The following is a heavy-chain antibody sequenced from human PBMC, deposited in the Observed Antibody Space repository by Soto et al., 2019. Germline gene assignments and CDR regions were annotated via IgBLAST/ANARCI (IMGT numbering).Heavy chain of an antibody. D-gene: IGHD3-10*01. CDR2: ISYDGENQ. CDR1: GFNFSHCA. J-gene: IGHJ5*02. CDR3: VSPHSESSNAFDL. Sequence: GSLRLSCAASGFNFSHCAIHWVRQPPGKGLEWVALISYDGENQYFTDSVRGRFTISRDNSKTAVYLEMNNLRLDDTATYYCVSPHSESSNAFDLWGQGTLVTVSS. V-gene: IGHV3-30*04.